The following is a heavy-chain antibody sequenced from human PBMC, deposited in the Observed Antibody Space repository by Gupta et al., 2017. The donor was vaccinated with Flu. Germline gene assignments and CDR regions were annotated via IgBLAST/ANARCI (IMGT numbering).Heavy chain of an antibody. Sequence: QGQLVQSGTEVKKPGASVKVSCKASGYAFTGFGLSWVRQAPGQGLEWMGWISGYNGYTKYAQKIQGRVTMTTDTSTSTAYMELKSLRSDDTAVYYCARAGPGYYDSSAYPFWGQGTLVTVSS. CDR3: ARAGPGYYDSSAYPF. CDR2: ISGYNGYT. CDR1: GYAFTGFG. V-gene: IGHV1-18*04. D-gene: IGHD3-22*01. J-gene: IGHJ4*02.